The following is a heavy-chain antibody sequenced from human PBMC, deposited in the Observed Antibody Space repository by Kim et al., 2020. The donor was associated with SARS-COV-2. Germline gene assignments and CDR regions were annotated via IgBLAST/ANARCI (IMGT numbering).Heavy chain of an antibody. CDR2: IYHREGVYNYNET. CDR3: AGDYGDPDWLDP. V-gene: IGHV4-30-4*05. Sequence: LEWIGHIYHREGVYNYNETYYNPSLKSRIIISVDTSKNQFSLKVTSVTAADTAVYYCAGDYGDPDWLDPWGQGSLVTVSP. J-gene: IGHJ5*02. D-gene: IGHD4-17*01.